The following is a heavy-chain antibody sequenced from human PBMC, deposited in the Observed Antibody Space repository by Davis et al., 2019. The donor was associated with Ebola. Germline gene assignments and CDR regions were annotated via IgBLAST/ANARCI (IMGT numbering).Heavy chain of an antibody. J-gene: IGHJ4*02. CDR1: GYTFTNYD. D-gene: IGHD1-7*01. Sequence: ASVKVSCKTSGYTFTNYDINWVRQATGQGLEWMGWMNPNSGNTGYAQKFQGRVTITADESTSTAYMELSSLRSEDTAVYYCARGGRALTGTTLDYWGQGTLVTVSS. CDR2: MNPNSGNT. V-gene: IGHV1-8*01. CDR3: ARGGRALTGTTLDY.